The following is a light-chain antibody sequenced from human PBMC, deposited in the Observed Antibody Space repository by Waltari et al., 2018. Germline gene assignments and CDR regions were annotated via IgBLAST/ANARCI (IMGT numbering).Light chain of an antibody. CDR2: SNN. CDR3: AAWDDSLNGPV. V-gene: IGLV1-44*01. CDR1: SSTIGSNP. J-gene: IGLJ1*01. Sequence: QSVLTQPPSASGTPGQRVTISCSGTSSTIGSNPVNWYQQLPGTAPKLLIYSNNQRPSGVPDRFSGSKSGTSASLAISGLQSEDEADYYCAAWDDSLNGPVFGTGTKVTVL.